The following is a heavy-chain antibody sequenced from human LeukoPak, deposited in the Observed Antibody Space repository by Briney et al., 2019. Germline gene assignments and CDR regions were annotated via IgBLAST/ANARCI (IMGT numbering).Heavy chain of an antibody. D-gene: IGHD3-3*01. CDR3: ARDSEPDFSSGYYCLDY. V-gene: IGHV3-21*01. CDR2: ISSSSSYI. J-gene: IGHJ4*02. Sequence: PGGSLRLSCAASGFTFSSYSMNWVRQAPGKGLEWVSSISSSSSYIYYADSVKGRFTISRDNAKNSLYLQMNSLSAEDTAVCYCARDSEPDFSSGYYCLDYWGQGTLVTVSS. CDR1: GFTFSSYS.